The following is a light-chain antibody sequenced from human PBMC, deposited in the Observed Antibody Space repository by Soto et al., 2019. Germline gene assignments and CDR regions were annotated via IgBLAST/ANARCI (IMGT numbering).Light chain of an antibody. V-gene: IGLV2-14*01. CDR3: SSYAGINNLGV. CDR1: RSDVGGYNY. Sequence: QSALTQPASVSGSLGQSIIISCTGTRSDVGGYNYVSWYQQHPGKAPKVVIYEVSNRPSGLSNRFSGSKSGNTASLTISGLQAEDEADYYCSSYAGINNLGVFGTGTKLTVL. CDR2: EVS. J-gene: IGLJ1*01.